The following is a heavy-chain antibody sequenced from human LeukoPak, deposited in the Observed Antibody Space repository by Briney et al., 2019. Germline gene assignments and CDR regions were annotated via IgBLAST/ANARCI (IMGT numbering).Heavy chain of an antibody. Sequence: GGSLRLSCAASGFTFSSYAMGWVRQAPGKGLEWVSAISGSGGSTYYADSVKGRFTISRDNSKNTLYLQMNSLRAEDTAVYYCAKPLSCELHPYFDYWGQGTLVTVSS. J-gene: IGHJ4*02. CDR1: GFTFSSYA. CDR3: AKPLSCELHPYFDY. CDR2: ISGSGGST. V-gene: IGHV3-23*01. D-gene: IGHD1-26*01.